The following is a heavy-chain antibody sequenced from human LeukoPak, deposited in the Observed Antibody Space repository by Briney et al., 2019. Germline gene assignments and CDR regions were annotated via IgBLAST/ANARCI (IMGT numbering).Heavy chain of an antibody. CDR3: VKGAASGWYYLDS. D-gene: IGHD6-19*01. CDR2: ITWNSGNI. V-gene: IGHV3-9*01. J-gene: IGHJ4*02. Sequence: PGGSLRLSCTVSGFTFSDYYMSWVRQAPGKGLEWVSGITWNSGNIGYADSVKGRFTISRDNAKNSLYLEMNNLRIEDTALYYCVKGAASGWYYLDSWGQGTRVTVSS. CDR1: GFTFSDYY.